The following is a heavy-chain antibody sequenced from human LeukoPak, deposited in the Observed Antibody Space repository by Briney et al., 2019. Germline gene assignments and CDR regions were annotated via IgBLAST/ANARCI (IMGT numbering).Heavy chain of an antibody. Sequence: SETLSLTCTVSGGSISSSSYYWGWNRQHPGKGLEWIGYIYYSGSTYYNPSLKSRVTISVDTSKNQFSLKLSSVTAADTAVYYCARGARDGYSFDYWGQGTLVTVSP. V-gene: IGHV4-31*03. CDR1: GGSISSSSYY. J-gene: IGHJ4*02. CDR2: IYYSGST. D-gene: IGHD5-24*01. CDR3: ARGARDGYSFDY.